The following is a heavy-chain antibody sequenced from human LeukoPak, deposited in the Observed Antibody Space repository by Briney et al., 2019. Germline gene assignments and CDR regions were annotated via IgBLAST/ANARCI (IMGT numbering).Heavy chain of an antibody. Sequence: SETLSLTCSVSGGSISRYYWSWIRQPAGKGLEWIGRIYTSGSTNFNPSLKSRVVMSVDTSKNQFSLKLSSVTAADTAVYYCARDPASDYDFSDAFDIWGQGTMVTVSS. CDR3: ARDPASDYDFSDAFDI. V-gene: IGHV4-4*07. D-gene: IGHD3-3*01. CDR2: IYTSGST. CDR1: GGSISRYY. J-gene: IGHJ3*02.